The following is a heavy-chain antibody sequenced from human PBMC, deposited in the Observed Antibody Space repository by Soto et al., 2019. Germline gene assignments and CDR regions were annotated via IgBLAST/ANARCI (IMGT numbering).Heavy chain of an antibody. CDR3: ARFYYDYVWGSYRHGAFDI. J-gene: IGHJ3*02. CDR1: GYTFTSYY. Sequence: GASAKVSCKASGYTFTSYYMHWVRQAPGQGLEWMGIINPSGGSTSYAQKFQGRVTMTRDTSTSTVYMELSSLRSEDTAVYYCARFYYDYVWGSYRHGAFDIWGQGTMVTVSS. D-gene: IGHD3-16*02. CDR2: INPSGGST. V-gene: IGHV1-46*01.